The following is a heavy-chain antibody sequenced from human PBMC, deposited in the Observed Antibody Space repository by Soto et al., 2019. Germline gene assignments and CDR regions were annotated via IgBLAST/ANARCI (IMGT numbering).Heavy chain of an antibody. CDR3: ARDLYYDSSGTLDY. CDR2: ISYDGSNK. CDR1: GFTFSSYA. J-gene: IGHJ4*02. V-gene: IGHV3-30-3*01. Sequence: QVQLVESGGGVVQPGRSLRLSCAASGFTFSSYAMHWVRQAPGKGLEWVAVISYDGSNKYYADSVKGRFTISRDNSKNTLYLQMNSLRAEDTAVYYCARDLYYDSSGTLDYWGQETLVTVSS. D-gene: IGHD3-22*01.